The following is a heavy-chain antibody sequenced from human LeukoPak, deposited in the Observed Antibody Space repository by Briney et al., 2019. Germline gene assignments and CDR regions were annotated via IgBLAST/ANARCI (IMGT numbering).Heavy chain of an antibody. J-gene: IGHJ3*01. CDR2: IGTPDPM. Sequence: GGSLRLSCAASGFTFNVYAMYWVRQAPGRGLEWFSTIGTPDPMYYANSVKGRFTISRDDSKNTLFLQMNSLRAEDSATYYCAKDRENGNGIWDAFDVWGQGTVVAVSS. CDR3: AKDRENGNGIWDAFDV. V-gene: IGHV3-23*01. D-gene: IGHD3-3*02. CDR1: GFTFNVYA.